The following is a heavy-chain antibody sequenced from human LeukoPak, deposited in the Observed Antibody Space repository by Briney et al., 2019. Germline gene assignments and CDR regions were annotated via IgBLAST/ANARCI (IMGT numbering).Heavy chain of an antibody. D-gene: IGHD2-2*01. J-gene: IGHJ6*03. V-gene: IGHV4-59*01. CDR1: GGSLSSYY. Sequence: SETLSLTCTVSGGSLSSYYWSWIRQPPGKGLEWIGYIYYSGGTNYNPSLRSRVTISVDTSKNQFSLKLSSVTAADTAVYYCARVVVPAANDYYYYMDGWGKGTTGTVS. CDR2: IYYSGGT. CDR3: ARVVVPAANDYYYYMDG.